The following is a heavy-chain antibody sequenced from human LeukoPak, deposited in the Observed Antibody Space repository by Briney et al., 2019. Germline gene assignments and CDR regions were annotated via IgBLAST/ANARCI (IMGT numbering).Heavy chain of an antibody. CDR3: AREDYSDLYFDY. Sequence: GGSLRLSCAASGFTFSSYGMNWVRQAPGKGLEWVSSISSSGAYMYYADSVKGRFTISRDNAKNSLYLQMSSLRAEDTAIYYCAREDYSDLYFDYWGQGTLVSVSS. V-gene: IGHV3-21*01. J-gene: IGHJ4*02. CDR2: ISSSGAYM. D-gene: IGHD4-17*01. CDR1: GFTFSSYG.